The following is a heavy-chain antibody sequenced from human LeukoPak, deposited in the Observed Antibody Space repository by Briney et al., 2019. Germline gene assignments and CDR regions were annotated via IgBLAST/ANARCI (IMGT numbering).Heavy chain of an antibody. CDR3: ARYTGNDYDSRGLSV. Sequence: ASVKVSCKASVYTFTSCGISWVRQAPGQGLEWMGWFSAYNGNTNYAQKRQGRVTITTHTSTSTAYMELRRLRSDATAVYYCARYTGNDYDSRGLSVWGQGTLATVYS. J-gene: IGHJ4*02. CDR1: VYTFTSCG. CDR2: FSAYNGNT. D-gene: IGHD3-22*01. V-gene: IGHV1-18*01.